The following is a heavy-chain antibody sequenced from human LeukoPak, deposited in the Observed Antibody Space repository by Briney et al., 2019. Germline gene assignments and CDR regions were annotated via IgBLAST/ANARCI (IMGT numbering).Heavy chain of an antibody. CDR3: ARDRFTMVRGVISDPFDY. D-gene: IGHD3-10*01. CDR2: ISSSSSTI. V-gene: IGHV3-48*04. Sequence: PGGSLRLSCAASGFTFSSYSMNWVRQAPGKGLEWVSYISSSSSTIYYADSVKGRFTISRDNAKNSLYLQMNSLRAEDTAVYYCARDRFTMVRGVISDPFDYWGQGTLVTVSS. CDR1: GFTFSSYS. J-gene: IGHJ4*02.